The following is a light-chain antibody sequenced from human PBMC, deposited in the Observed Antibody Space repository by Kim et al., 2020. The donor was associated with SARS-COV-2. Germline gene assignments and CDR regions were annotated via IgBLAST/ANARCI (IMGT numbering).Light chain of an antibody. J-gene: IGLJ2*01. CDR3: QVWDSSSDHPV. Sequence: GKTAQITCGGRTIGGKSVHWSQQKPGQAAVLVIYYDSDRPSGVPERFSGSNAGNTATLPISRVEAGDEADYYCQVWDSSSDHPVFGGGTQLTVL. CDR1: TIGGKS. CDR2: YDS. V-gene: IGLV3-21*04.